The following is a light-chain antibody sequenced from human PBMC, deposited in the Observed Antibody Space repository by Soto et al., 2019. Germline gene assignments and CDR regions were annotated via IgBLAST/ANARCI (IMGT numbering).Light chain of an antibody. CDR3: SSYAGSNNFV. V-gene: IGLV2-8*01. CDR1: SSDIGAYIY. Sequence: QSALTQLPSASGSPGQSVTISCTGTSSDIGAYIYVSWYQQHPGKAPKLMISEVSRRPSGVPERFSGSKSGNTASLTVSGLQADDEAHYYCSSYAGSNNFVFGTGTKVTVL. J-gene: IGLJ1*01. CDR2: EVS.